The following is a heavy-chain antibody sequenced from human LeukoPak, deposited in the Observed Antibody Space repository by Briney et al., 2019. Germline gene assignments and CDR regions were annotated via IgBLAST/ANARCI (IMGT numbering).Heavy chain of an antibody. CDR1: GGSISSYY. D-gene: IGHD6-19*01. CDR3: ARETKCRSGWMGENY. Sequence: SETLSLTCTVSGGSISSYYWSWIRQPPGKGLEWIGYIYYSGSTNYNPSLKSRVTISVDTSKNQFSLKLSSVTAADTAVYYCARETKCRSGWMGENYWGQGTLVTVSS. V-gene: IGHV4-59*01. CDR2: IYYSGST. J-gene: IGHJ4*02.